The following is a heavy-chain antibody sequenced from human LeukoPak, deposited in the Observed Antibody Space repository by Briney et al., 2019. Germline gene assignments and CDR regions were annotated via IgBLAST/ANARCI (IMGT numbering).Heavy chain of an antibody. Sequence: GGPLRLSCAASGFTFTSYWMHWVRQTPGKGLVWVSRINSDGSTTSYADSVKGRFTISRDNAKNTLYLQMNSLRAEDTAVYYCARDTTMVRGLYDYWGQGTLVTVSS. CDR1: GFTFTSYW. V-gene: IGHV3-74*01. CDR2: INSDGSTT. J-gene: IGHJ4*02. D-gene: IGHD3-10*01. CDR3: ARDTTMVRGLYDY.